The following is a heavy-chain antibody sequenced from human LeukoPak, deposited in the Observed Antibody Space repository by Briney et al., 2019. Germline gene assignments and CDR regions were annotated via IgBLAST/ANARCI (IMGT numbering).Heavy chain of an antibody. CDR2: ISSSSSYI. J-gene: IGHJ3*02. CDR3: ARVKDYGDYDAFDI. D-gene: IGHD4-17*01. CDR1: GLTVSTNY. V-gene: IGHV3-21*01. Sequence: GGSLILSCAASGLTVSTNYMSWVRQAPGKGLEWVSSISSSSSYIYYADSVKGRFTISRDNAKNSLYLQMNSLRAEDTAVYYCARVKDYGDYDAFDIWGQGTMVTVSS.